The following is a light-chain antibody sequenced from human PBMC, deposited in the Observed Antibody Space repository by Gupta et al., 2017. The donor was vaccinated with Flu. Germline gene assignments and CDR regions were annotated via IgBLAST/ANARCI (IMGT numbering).Light chain of an antibody. CDR2: GTT. CDR1: TGPVTSDYS. CDR3: LLQFGTAHRV. V-gene: IGLV7-43*01. J-gene: IGLJ3*02. Sequence: QPAVTQEPSLTVSPGGTVTLTCTSSTGPVTSDYSPSWFQQKPGQPPRALIYGTTNRHSWTPARFAGSLLGGKCALTLSGAQPEDEAEYYCLLQFGTAHRVFGGGTKVTVL.